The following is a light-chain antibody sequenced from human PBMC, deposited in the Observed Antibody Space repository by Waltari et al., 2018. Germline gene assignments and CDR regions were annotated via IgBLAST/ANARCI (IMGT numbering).Light chain of an antibody. Sequence: IVMMQSPATLSVSPGERATLSCRASQSVSSNLAWYQQQPGQAPRLLIFGASTRATGIPARFSGSGSGTEFTLTLSSLQSEDFAVYYCQQYNNWPQTFGQGTKVEIK. V-gene: IGKV3-15*01. CDR1: QSVSSN. CDR2: GAS. CDR3: QQYNNWPQT. J-gene: IGKJ1*01.